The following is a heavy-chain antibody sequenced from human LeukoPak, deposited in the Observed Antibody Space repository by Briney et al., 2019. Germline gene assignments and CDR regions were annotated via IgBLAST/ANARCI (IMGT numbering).Heavy chain of an antibody. V-gene: IGHV3-30*18. CDR2: ISYDGSNK. Sequence: GGSLRLSCAASGFTFSSYGMHWVRQAPGKRLEWVAVISYDGSNKYYADSVKGRFTISRDNSKNTLYLQMNSLRAEDTAVYYCAKVIAAATDAFDIWGQGTMVTVSS. CDR3: AKVIAAATDAFDI. CDR1: GFTFSSYG. D-gene: IGHD6-13*01. J-gene: IGHJ3*02.